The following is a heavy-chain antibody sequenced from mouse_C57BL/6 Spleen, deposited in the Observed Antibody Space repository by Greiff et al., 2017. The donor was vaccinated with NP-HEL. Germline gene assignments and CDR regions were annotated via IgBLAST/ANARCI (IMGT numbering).Heavy chain of an antibody. CDR3: ARSYDYDGGDYFDY. J-gene: IGHJ2*01. D-gene: IGHD2-4*01. V-gene: IGHV1-19*01. Sequence: EVQLQQSGPVLVKPGASVKMSCKASGYTFTDYYMNWVKQSHGKSLELIGVINPYNGGTSYNQKFKGKATLTVDKSSSTAYMELNSLTSEDSAVYYCARSYDYDGGDYFDYWGQGTTLTVSS. CDR1: GYTFTDYY. CDR2: INPYNGGT.